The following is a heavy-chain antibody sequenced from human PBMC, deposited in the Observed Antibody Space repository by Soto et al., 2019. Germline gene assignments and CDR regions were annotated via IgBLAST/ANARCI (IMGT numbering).Heavy chain of an antibody. CDR3: VSQRTTVLTQAYFDY. Sequence: SETLSLTCTFSVGSVTNISYYWCCILQSPGKGLELIGSVYYRGRSYSKSSVKIRVTISVDTSKNQFSLNFNSVTASDTALYYCVSQRTTVLTQAYFDYWGPGALVTVSS. CDR1: VGSVTNISYY. V-gene: IGHV4-39*01. CDR2: VYYRGRS. J-gene: IGHJ4*02. D-gene: IGHD4-17*01.